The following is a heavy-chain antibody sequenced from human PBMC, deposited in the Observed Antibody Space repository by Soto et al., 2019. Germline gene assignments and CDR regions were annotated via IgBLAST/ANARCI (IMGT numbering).Heavy chain of an antibody. D-gene: IGHD3-16*01. CDR2: SYYSGST. J-gene: IGHJ4*02. V-gene: IGHV4-59*12. Sequence: SETLSLTCTVSGGSISRYYSYSIRQPPGKGLEWIGYSYYSGSTNYNPSLKSRVTISVDTSKNQFSLKLSSVTAADTVVYYCALRLGDPGRLYFDYWGQGTLVTVSS. CDR1: GGSISRYY. CDR3: ALRLGDPGRLYFDY.